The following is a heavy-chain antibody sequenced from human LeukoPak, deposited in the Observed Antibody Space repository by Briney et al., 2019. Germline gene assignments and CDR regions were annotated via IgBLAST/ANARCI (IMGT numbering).Heavy chain of an antibody. CDR1: GYTFTGYY. V-gene: IGHV1-2*02. Sequence: EASVKVSCKASGYTFTGYYMHWVRQAPGQGLEWMGWINPNSGGTNYAQKFQGRVTMTRDTSISTAYMELSRLRSDDTAVYYCAPSIDPLGFFGVVIVAGANAFDIWGQGTMVTVSS. CDR2: INPNSGGT. CDR3: APSIDPLGFFGVVIVAGANAFDI. D-gene: IGHD3-3*01. J-gene: IGHJ3*02.